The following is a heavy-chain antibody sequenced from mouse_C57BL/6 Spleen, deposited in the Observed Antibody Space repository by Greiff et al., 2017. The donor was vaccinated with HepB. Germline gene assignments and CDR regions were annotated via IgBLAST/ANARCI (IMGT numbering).Heavy chain of an antibody. CDR2: IHPNSGST. V-gene: IGHV1-64*01. J-gene: IGHJ4*01. Sequence: QVQLQQPGAELVKPGASVKLSCKASGYTFTSYWMHWVKQRPGQGLEWIGMIHPNSGSTNYNEKFKSKATLTVDKSSSTAYMQLSSLTSEDSAVYYCARYDDYSYYYAMDYWGQGTSVTVSS. D-gene: IGHD2-3*01. CDR3: ARYDDYSYYYAMDY. CDR1: GYTFTSYW.